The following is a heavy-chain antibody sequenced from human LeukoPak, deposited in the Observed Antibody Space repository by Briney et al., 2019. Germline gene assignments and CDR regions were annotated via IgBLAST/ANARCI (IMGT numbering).Heavy chain of an antibody. CDR3: ARGLGYYYDSSGYPH. Sequence: ASVKVSCKASGYTFTGYYMHWVRQAPGQGLEWMGWINPNSGGTNYAQKFQGRVTMTRDTSISTAYMELSRLRSADTAAYYCARGLGYYYDSSGYPHWGQGTLVTVSS. D-gene: IGHD3-22*01. CDR1: GYTFTGYY. V-gene: IGHV1-2*02. CDR2: INPNSGGT. J-gene: IGHJ4*02.